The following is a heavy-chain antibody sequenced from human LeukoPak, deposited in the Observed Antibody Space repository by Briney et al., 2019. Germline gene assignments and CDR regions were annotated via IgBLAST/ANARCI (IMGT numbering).Heavy chain of an antibody. Sequence: ASVKVSCKASGFRFPNYGVTWVRQAPGQGLEWMGIINPSGGTTTYAQKFQGRVTMTRDTSTGTVYMELSSLRSEDTAVYYCARSDGNWFDPWGQGTLVTVSS. CDR3: ARSDGNWFDP. J-gene: IGHJ5*02. CDR2: INPSGGTT. CDR1: GFRFPNYG. V-gene: IGHV1-46*01. D-gene: IGHD2-8*01.